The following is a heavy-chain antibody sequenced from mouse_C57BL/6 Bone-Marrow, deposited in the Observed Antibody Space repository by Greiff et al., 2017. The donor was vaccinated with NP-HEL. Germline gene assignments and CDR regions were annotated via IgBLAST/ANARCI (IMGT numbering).Heavy chain of an antibody. V-gene: IGHV1-81*01. CDR1: GYTFTSYG. Sequence: QVQLQQSGAELARPGASVKLSCKASGYTFTSYGISWVKQRTGQGLEWIGEIYPRSGNTYYNEKFKGKATLTADKSSSTAYMELRSLTSEDSAVYFCAREDYYSSSYYFDYWGQGTTLTVSS. CDR2: IYPRSGNT. CDR3: AREDYYSSSYYFDY. J-gene: IGHJ2*01. D-gene: IGHD1-1*01.